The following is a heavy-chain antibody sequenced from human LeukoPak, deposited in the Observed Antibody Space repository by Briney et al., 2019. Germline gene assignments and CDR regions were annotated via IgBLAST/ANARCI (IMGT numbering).Heavy chain of an antibody. CDR3: ARVIGGLGVVTHISYYMDV. Sequence: PSETLSLTCAVYGGSFSGYYWSWTRQPPGKGLEWMGEINHSGSTNYNPPLRRRVTIIVDTYKNQLSLKVSSEAAADTAVYYCARVIGGLGVVTHISYYMDVWGKGTTVTVSS. D-gene: IGHD2-15*01. J-gene: IGHJ6*03. CDR2: INHSGST. V-gene: IGHV4-34*01. CDR1: GGSFSGYY.